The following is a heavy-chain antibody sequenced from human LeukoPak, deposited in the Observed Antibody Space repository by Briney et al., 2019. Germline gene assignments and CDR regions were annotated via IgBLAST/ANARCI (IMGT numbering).Heavy chain of an antibody. CDR3: AKDSIYGDGKWDIDY. CDR1: GFNSRVYA. Sequence: GGSLRLSCAASGFNSRVYAMSWVRLAPGKGLEWVSGIVGDGSRTYADSVKGRFTISKDYSKNTLFLQMNSLSAEDTAMYYCAKDSIYGDGKWDIDYWGQGTLVTVSS. V-gene: IGHV3-23*01. CDR2: IVGDGSRT. D-gene: IGHD1-26*01. J-gene: IGHJ4*02.